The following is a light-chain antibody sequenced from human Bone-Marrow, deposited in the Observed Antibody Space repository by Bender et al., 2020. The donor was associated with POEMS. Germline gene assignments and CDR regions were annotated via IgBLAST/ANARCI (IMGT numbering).Light chain of an antibody. Sequence: SYEVTQPPSVSVSPGQTASLPCPGDDLGDKYVSWYQQKPGQSPVLVIYQDTKRPSGIPERFSGSNSGNTATLTISGTQAMDEADYYCQAWDTYSVIFGGGTKLTVL. J-gene: IGLJ2*01. V-gene: IGLV3-1*01. CDR1: DLGDKY. CDR2: QDT. CDR3: QAWDTYSVI.